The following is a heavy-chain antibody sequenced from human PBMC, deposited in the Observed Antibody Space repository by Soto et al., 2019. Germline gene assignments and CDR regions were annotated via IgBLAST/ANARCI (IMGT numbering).Heavy chain of an antibody. D-gene: IGHD2-15*01. Sequence: QVPLVQSGAEVKKPGASVKVSCKTSGYTFTTYGVSWVRQAPGLGLEWMGWISGYNGNTNSAPKFQGRVSMTTDTSTSTAYMEQRSLISDDTAVYYCASDERAYCSGENCEHYFDYWGQGTLVTVSS. V-gene: IGHV1-18*01. CDR3: ASDERAYCSGENCEHYFDY. CDR2: ISGYNGNT. CDR1: GYTFTTYG. J-gene: IGHJ4*02.